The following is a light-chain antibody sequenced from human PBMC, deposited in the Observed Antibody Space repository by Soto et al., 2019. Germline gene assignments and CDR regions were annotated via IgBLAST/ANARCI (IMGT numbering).Light chain of an antibody. J-gene: IGLJ1*01. CDR2: DVS. CDR3: SSYTSSSTLV. V-gene: IGLV2-14*03. CDR1: SSDVGGYNF. Sequence: QSALTQPASVSGSPGQSITISCTGASSDVGGYNFVSWYQQHPGKAPQLMICDVSNRPSGVSNRFSGSKSGNTASLTISGLQAEDEADYYCSSYTSSSTLVFGTGTKLTVL.